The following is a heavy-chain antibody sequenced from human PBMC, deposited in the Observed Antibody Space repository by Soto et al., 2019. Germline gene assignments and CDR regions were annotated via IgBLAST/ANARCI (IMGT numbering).Heavy chain of an antibody. Sequence: GGSLRLSCAASGFTFSSYAMHWVRQAPGKGLEWVAVISYDGSNKYYADSVKGRFTISRDNSKNTLYLQMNSLRAEDTAVYYCARDGSPLGFGEFLDYWGQGTLVTVSS. V-gene: IGHV3-30-3*01. D-gene: IGHD3-10*01. CDR1: GFTFSSYA. CDR3: ARDGSPLGFGEFLDY. J-gene: IGHJ4*02. CDR2: ISYDGSNK.